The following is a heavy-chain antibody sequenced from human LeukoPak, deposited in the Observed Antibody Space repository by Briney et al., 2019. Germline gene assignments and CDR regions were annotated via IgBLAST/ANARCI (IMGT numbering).Heavy chain of an antibody. CDR3: ARESHPDGKTTPGIDY. V-gene: IGHV4-34*01. J-gene: IGHJ4*02. Sequence: SETLSLTCAVYGGSFSGYYWSWIRQPPGKGLEWIGEINHSGSTNYNPSLKSRVTISVDTSKNQFSLKLSSVTAADTAVYYCARESHPDGKTTPGIDYWGQGTLVTVSS. CDR2: INHSGST. CDR1: GGSFSGYY. D-gene: IGHD4-11*01.